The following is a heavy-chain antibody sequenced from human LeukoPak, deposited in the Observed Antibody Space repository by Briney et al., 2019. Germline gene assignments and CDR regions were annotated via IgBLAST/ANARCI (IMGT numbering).Heavy chain of an antibody. D-gene: IGHD2-2*01. CDR3: ARSAVPARRQAFDI. Sequence: GESLKISCRGSGYSFSIYWIAWVRQMPGKGLEWMGIIYPGDSDTRYSPSFQGQVTISADKSISTAYLQWSSLKASDTAMYYCARSAVPARRQAFDIWGQGTMVTVSS. V-gene: IGHV5-51*01. CDR2: IYPGDSDT. J-gene: IGHJ3*02. CDR1: GYSFSIYW.